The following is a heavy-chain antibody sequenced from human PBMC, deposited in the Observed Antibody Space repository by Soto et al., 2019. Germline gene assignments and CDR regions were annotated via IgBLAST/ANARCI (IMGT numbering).Heavy chain of an antibody. CDR1: GYTFTSYA. D-gene: IGHD3-10*01. V-gene: IGHV1-3*01. Sequence: ASVKVSCKASGYTFTSYAMHWVRQAPGQRLEWMGWINAGNGNTKYSQKFQGRVTITRDTSASTAYMELSSLRSEDTAVYYCARVVMVRGVITAQYFDYWGQGTLVTVSS. J-gene: IGHJ4*02. CDR3: ARVVMVRGVITAQYFDY. CDR2: INAGNGNT.